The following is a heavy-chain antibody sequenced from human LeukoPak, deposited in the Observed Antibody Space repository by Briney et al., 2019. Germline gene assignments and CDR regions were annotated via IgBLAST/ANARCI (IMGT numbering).Heavy chain of an antibody. CDR1: GYSFTSYW. Sequence: GESLEISFKGSGYSFTSYWISWVRQMPGKGLEWMGGIDSSDSYTNYSPSFQGHVTISADKSISTAYLQWSSLKASDTAMYYCARHKYDILTGYYFDYWGQGTLVTVSS. CDR2: IDSSDSYT. J-gene: IGHJ4*02. V-gene: IGHV5-10-1*01. CDR3: ARHKYDILTGYYFDY. D-gene: IGHD3-9*01.